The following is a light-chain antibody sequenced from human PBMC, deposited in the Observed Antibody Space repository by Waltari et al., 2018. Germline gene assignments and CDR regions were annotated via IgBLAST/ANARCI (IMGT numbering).Light chain of an antibody. CDR1: QRILDSNGKSY. J-gene: IGKJ1*01. CDR3: MQGKNLRA. V-gene: IGKV2-29*03. CDR2: EVS. Sequence: EIVVTQTPLSLSVAPGQPASISCKSSQRILDSNGKSYLFWYLQKPGQSPQLLMYEVSSRFSGVSDRFSGSGSGTDFTLKISRVEAEDVGVYYCMQGKNLRAFGQGTKVEI.